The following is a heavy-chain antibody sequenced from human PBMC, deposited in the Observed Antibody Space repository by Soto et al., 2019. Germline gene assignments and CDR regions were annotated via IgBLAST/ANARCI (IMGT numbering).Heavy chain of an antibody. CDR2: INPNSGGT. D-gene: IGHD6-6*01. CDR1: GYTFTGYY. V-gene: IGHV1-2*02. J-gene: IGHJ4*02. CDR3: ARGIAARLYGFDY. Sequence: ASVKVSCKASGYTFTGYYMHWVRLDPGQGLEWMGWINPNSGGTNYAQKFQGRVTMTRDTSISTAYMELSRLRSDDTAVYYCARGIAARLYGFDYWGQGTLVTVSS.